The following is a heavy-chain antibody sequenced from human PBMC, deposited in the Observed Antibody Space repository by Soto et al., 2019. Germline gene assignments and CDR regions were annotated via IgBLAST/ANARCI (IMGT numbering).Heavy chain of an antibody. Sequence: SETLSLTCAVYGGSFSGYYWTWIRQPPGTGLEWIGEINHSGSTNYNPSLKSRVTISVDTSKNQFPLKLTSVTAEDTGIYYCARAVGPFDYWGQGTLVTVSS. CDR3: ARAVGPFDY. V-gene: IGHV4-34*01. J-gene: IGHJ4*02. CDR1: GGSFSGYY. CDR2: INHSGST.